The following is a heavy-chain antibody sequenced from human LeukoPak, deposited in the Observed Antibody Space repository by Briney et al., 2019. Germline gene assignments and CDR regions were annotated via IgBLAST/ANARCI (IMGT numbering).Heavy chain of an antibody. CDR2: IIPIFGTA. CDR1: GGTFSSYA. CDR3: ATRAHCSSTSCYRDSYYYYYYMDV. J-gene: IGHJ6*03. Sequence: SVKVSCKASGGTFSSYAISWVRQAPGQGLEWMGGIIPIFGTANYAQKFQGRVTITADKSTSTAYMELSSLRSEDTAVYYCATRAHCSSTSCYRDSYYYYYYMDVWGKGTTVTVSS. V-gene: IGHV1-69*06. D-gene: IGHD2-2*01.